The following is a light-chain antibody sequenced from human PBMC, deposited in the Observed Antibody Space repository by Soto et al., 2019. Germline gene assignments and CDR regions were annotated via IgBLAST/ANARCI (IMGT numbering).Light chain of an antibody. V-gene: IGKV4-1*01. CDR1: QSVLYSSNNKNY. Sequence: DIVMTQSPDSLAVSLGERATINCKSSQSVLYSSNNKNYLAWYQQKPGQPPKLLIYWASTRESGVPDRFSGSGSGTDFTLKISRVEAEDVGVYYCMQGTHWWTFGQGTKVEIK. CDR2: WAS. J-gene: IGKJ1*01. CDR3: MQGTHWWT.